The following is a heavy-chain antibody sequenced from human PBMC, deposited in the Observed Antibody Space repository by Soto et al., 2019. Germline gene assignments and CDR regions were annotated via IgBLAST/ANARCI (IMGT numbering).Heavy chain of an antibody. CDR1: GYTLTSYD. CDR3: ARAKTTRGMDV. D-gene: IGHD1-1*01. V-gene: IGHV1-8*01. Sequence: QVQLVQSGAEVKKPGASVKVSCKASGYTLTSYDINRVRQATGQGLEWMGWMNPNSGNTGYAQKFQGRVTMTRHTSITTAYMELSSLRSEDTAVYYCARAKTTRGMDVWSQGTTVTVSS. CDR2: MNPNSGNT. J-gene: IGHJ6*02.